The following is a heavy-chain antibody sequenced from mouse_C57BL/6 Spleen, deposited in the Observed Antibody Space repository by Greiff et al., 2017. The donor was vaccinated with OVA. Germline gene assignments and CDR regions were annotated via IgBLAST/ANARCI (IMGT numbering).Heavy chain of an antibody. Sequence: DVKLQESGPGLVKPSQSLSLTCSVTGYSITSGYYWNWIRQFPGNKLEWMGYISYDGSNNYNPSLKNRISITRDTSKNQFFLKLNSVTTEDTATYYCARDEGYDYDRGYYYAMDYWGQGTSVTVSS. J-gene: IGHJ4*01. CDR1: GYSITSGYY. V-gene: IGHV3-6*01. D-gene: IGHD2-4*01. CDR2: ISYDGSN. CDR3: ARDEGYDYDRGYYYAMDY.